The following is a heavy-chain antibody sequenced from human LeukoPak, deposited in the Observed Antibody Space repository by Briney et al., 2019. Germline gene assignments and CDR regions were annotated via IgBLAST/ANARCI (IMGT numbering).Heavy chain of an antibody. Sequence: QPGRSLRLSCVGSGVTFSSYDMHWVRQAPGKGLEWVAVISSDGSNKYSADSVKGRFTISRDNSKNTLYLLVNSPRAEDTAVYYCAKEGYYYASGTYSRRAFDIWGQGTRVTVSS. J-gene: IGHJ3*02. D-gene: IGHD3-10*01. CDR2: ISSDGSNK. CDR1: GVTFSSYD. CDR3: AKEGYYYASGTYSRRAFDI. V-gene: IGHV3-30*18.